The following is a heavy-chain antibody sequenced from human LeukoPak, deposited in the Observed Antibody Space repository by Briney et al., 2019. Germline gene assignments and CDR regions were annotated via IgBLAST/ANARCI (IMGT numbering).Heavy chain of an antibody. CDR3: AKDRPQEYCSSTSCYADYYYGMDV. V-gene: IGHV3-23*01. CDR2: ISGSGGST. J-gene: IGHJ6*02. D-gene: IGHD2-2*01. CDR1: GYTFTNYA. Sequence: GGSLRLSCAASGYTFTNYAMSWVRRAPGKGLEWVSAISGSGGSTYYADSVKGRFTISRDNSKNTLYLQMNSLRAEDTAVYYCAKDRPQEYCSSTSCYADYYYGMDVWGQGTTVTVSS.